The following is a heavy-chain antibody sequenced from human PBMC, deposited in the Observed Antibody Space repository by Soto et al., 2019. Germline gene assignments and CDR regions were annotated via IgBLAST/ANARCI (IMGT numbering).Heavy chain of an antibody. J-gene: IGHJ1*01. CDR3: ATHGLRSSWSY. CDR1: GYGLTELS. V-gene: IGHV1-24*01. CDR2: FDPEDGET. Sequence: ASVRVSWKGCGYGLTELSMHWVRQAPGKGLEWMGGFDPEDGETIYAQKFQGRVTMTEDTSTDTAYMELSSLRSEDTAVYYCATHGLRSSWSYRAQRTPVTVSS. D-gene: IGHD6-13*01.